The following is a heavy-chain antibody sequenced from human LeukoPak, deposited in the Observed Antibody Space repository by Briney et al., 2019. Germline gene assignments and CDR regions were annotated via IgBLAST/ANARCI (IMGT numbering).Heavy chain of an antibody. CDR3: ARGPGVVVAIWSGMDV. Sequence: ASVKVSCKASGYTFTGYYMHWVRQAPGQGLEWMGWINPNSGGTNYAQKFQGWVTMTRDTSISTAYMELSRLRSDDTAVYYCARGPGVVVAIWSGMDVWGQGTTVTVSS. CDR1: GYTFTGYY. J-gene: IGHJ6*02. CDR2: INPNSGGT. V-gene: IGHV1-2*04. D-gene: IGHD2-21*01.